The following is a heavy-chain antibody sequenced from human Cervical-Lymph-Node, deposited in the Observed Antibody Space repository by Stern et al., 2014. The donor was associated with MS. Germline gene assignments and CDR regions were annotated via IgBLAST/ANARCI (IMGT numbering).Heavy chain of an antibody. J-gene: IGHJ3*02. CDR3: VRYGDYVDAFDM. D-gene: IGHD4-17*01. V-gene: IGHV1-24*01. Sequence: VQLVQSGGEVKKPGASVKVSCKVSGYSLTDLSMHWVRQPPGKGLEWTGGFDPDDAETIYAQQFQGRLTMTEDTSADTAYMELSSLRSEDTAVYYCVRYGDYVDAFDMWGQGTMVTVSS. CDR1: GYSLTDLS. CDR2: FDPDDAET.